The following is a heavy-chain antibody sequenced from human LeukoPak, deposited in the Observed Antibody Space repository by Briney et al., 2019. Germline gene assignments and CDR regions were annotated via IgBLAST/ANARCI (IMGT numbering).Heavy chain of an antibody. CDR2: TSAYNGNT. Sequence: ASVKVSCKASGYTFTSYGISWVRQAPGQGLEWMGWTSAYNGNTNYAQKLQGRVTMTTDTSTSTAYMELRSLRSDDTAVYYCARSHDIVVVPAERMYYFDYWGQGTLVTVSS. CDR1: GYTFTSYG. V-gene: IGHV1-18*01. J-gene: IGHJ4*02. D-gene: IGHD2-2*01. CDR3: ARSHDIVVVPAERMYYFDY.